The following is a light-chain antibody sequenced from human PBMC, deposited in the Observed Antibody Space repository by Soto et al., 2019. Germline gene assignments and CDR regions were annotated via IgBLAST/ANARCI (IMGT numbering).Light chain of an antibody. CDR1: QSISTY. J-gene: IGKJ2*01. CDR3: QQSYSTLPYT. Sequence: DIQMTQSPSSLSASAGDRVTITCRASQSISTYLNWYQQKPGNAPKLLIYEASSLQSGVPSRFSGSGSGIDFTLTISSLQPEDFATYYCQQSYSTLPYTFGQGTKLEIK. V-gene: IGKV1-39*01. CDR2: EAS.